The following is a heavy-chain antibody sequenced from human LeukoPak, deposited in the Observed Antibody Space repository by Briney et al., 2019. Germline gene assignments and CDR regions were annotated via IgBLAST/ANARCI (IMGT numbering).Heavy chain of an antibody. D-gene: IGHD1-26*01. J-gene: IGHJ4*02. Sequence: GGSLRLSCAASGFTFSSYSMNWLRQAPGKGLEWLSHISSGSRTIYYADSVKGRLTVSRDNAKSSLYLQMNSLRAEDTAVYYCARESISGHRDFDYWGQGALVTVSS. V-gene: IGHV3-48*01. CDR2: ISSGSRTI. CDR3: ARESISGHRDFDY. CDR1: GFTFSSYS.